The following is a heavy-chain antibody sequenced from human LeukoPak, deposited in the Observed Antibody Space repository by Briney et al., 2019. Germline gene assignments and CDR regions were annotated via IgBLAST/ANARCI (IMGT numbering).Heavy chain of an antibody. V-gene: IGHV3-23*01. CDR1: GFPFSSYA. Sequence: PGGSLRLSCAASGFPFSSYAMSWVRQASGRALEWVSAVSGSGGTTYYTDSVKGRFTISRDNSKNTLYLQMNSLRAEDTAVYYCAKSDYYDSSGHPSSFEYWGQGTLVTVSS. CDR2: VSGSGGTT. CDR3: AKSDYYDSSGHPSSFEY. J-gene: IGHJ4*02. D-gene: IGHD3-22*01.